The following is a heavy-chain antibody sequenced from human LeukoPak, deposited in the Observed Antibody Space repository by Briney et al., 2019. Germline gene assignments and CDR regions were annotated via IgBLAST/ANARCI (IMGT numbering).Heavy chain of an antibody. CDR3: TTDRDALRY. J-gene: IGHJ4*02. CDR1: GFTFTNAW. D-gene: IGHD2-15*01. Sequence: GGSLRLSCAASGFTFTNAWMNWVRQAPGKGLEWVGRIKSNSEGGTADYAAPVEGRFTISRYDSESTMYLQMNSLKTEDTAVYYCTTDRDALRYWGQGTPVTVSS. V-gene: IGHV3-15*07. CDR2: IKSNSEGGTA.